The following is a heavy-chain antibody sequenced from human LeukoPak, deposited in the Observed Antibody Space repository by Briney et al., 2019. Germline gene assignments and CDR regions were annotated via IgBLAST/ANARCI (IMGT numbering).Heavy chain of an antibody. D-gene: IGHD3-22*01. CDR1: GGSISSSSYY. Sequence: SVTLSLTCTVSGGSISSSSYYWGWIRQPPGKGREWIGSIYYSGSTYYNPSLKSRVTISVDTSKNQFSLKLSSVTAADTAVYYCARRIVVVIEGEEYYYYMDVWGKGTTVTVSS. V-gene: IGHV4-39*01. CDR2: IYYSGST. J-gene: IGHJ6*03. CDR3: ARRIVVVIEGEEYYYYMDV.